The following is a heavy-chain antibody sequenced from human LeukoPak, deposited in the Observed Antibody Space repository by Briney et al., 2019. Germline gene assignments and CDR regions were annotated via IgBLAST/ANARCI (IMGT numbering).Heavy chain of an antibody. V-gene: IGHV4-59*01. CDR3: ARHYGP. J-gene: IGHJ5*02. Sequence: SETLSLTCIVSGGSISNYYWSWIRQPPGKGLEWIGCIYYSGSTNYNPSLKGRVTISVDTSKNQFSLKLSSVTAADTAVYYCARHYGPWGQGTLVTVSS. CDR1: GGSISNYY. CDR2: IYYSGST. D-gene: IGHD3-16*01.